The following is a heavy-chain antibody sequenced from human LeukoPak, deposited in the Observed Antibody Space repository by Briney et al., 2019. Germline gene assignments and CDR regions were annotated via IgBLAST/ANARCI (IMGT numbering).Heavy chain of an antibody. V-gene: IGHV4-39*07. CDR1: GGSISSSSYY. Sequence: SGTLSLTCTVSGGSISSSSYYWGWIRQPPGKGLEWIGSIYYSGSTYYNLSLKSRVTISVDRSKNQFSLKLSSVTAADTAVYYCARAKMTTVTITDYWGQGTLVTVSS. CDR2: IYYSGST. J-gene: IGHJ4*02. D-gene: IGHD4-17*01. CDR3: ARAKMTTVTITDY.